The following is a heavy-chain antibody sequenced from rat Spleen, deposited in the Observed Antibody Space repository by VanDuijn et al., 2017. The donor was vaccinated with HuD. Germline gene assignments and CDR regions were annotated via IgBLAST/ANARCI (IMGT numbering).Heavy chain of an antibody. CDR1: GFTFSDYN. CDR3: ARPYYYDGPFDY. D-gene: IGHD1-12*02. Sequence: EVQLVESGGGLVQPGRSLKLSCAASGFTFSDYNMAWVRQAPTKGLEWVATISYDGSSTYYRDSVKGRFTISRDNAKSTLYLQMDSLRSEDTATYYCARPYYYDGPFDYWGQGVMVTVSS. V-gene: IGHV5-7*01. J-gene: IGHJ2*01. CDR2: ISYDGSST.